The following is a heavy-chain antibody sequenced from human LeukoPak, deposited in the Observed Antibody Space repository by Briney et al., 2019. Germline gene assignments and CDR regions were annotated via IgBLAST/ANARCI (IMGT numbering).Heavy chain of an antibody. CDR1: GGTFSSYA. CDR2: IIPILGIA. D-gene: IGHD4-11*01. Sequence: ASAKVSCKASGGTFSSYAISWVRQAPGQGLEWMGRIIPILGIANYAQKFQGRVTITADKSTSTAYMELSSLRSEDTAVYYCALYATVTGFDYWGQGTLVTVSS. CDR3: ALYATVTGFDY. J-gene: IGHJ4*02. V-gene: IGHV1-69*04.